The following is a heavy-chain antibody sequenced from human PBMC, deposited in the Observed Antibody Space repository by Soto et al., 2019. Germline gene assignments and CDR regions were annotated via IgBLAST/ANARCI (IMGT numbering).Heavy chain of an antibody. Sequence: QVQLVQSGAEVKKPGSSVKVSCKASGGTFGSYAISWVRQAPGQGLEWMGGIIPIPGTANYAQKFQGRVTIAADESTSTAYMELSSLRSEDTAVYYCARSQGSSTSLEIYYSYYYGIEVWGQGTTVTVSS. J-gene: IGHJ6*02. CDR2: IIPIPGTA. V-gene: IGHV1-69*01. D-gene: IGHD2-2*01. CDR1: GGTFGSYA. CDR3: ARSQGSSTSLEIYYSYYYGIEV.